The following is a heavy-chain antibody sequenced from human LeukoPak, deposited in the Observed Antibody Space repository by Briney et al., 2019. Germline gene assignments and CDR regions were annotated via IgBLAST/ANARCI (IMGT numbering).Heavy chain of an antibody. D-gene: IGHD6-6*01. Sequence: GGSLRLSCAASGFTLSSYGMHWVRQAPGKGLEWVAFIRYDGTNKYYADSVKGRFTISRDNAKNSLYLQMNSLRAEDTAVYYCARGKGTSYLSSFDYWGQGTLVTVSS. CDR2: IRYDGTNK. V-gene: IGHV3-30*02. J-gene: IGHJ4*02. CDR1: GFTLSSYG. CDR3: ARGKGTSYLSSFDY.